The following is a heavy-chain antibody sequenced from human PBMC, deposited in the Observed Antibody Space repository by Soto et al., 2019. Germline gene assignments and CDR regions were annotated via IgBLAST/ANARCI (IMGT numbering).Heavy chain of an antibody. Sequence: PSETLSLTCAVYGGSFSGYYWSWIRQPPGKGLEWIGEINHSGSTNYNPSLKSRVTISVDTSKNQFSLKLSSVTAADTAVYYCARDVDEAFDIWGQGIMVTVSS. CDR2: INHSGST. CDR3: ARDVDEAFDI. CDR1: GGSFSGYY. J-gene: IGHJ3*02. D-gene: IGHD2-15*01. V-gene: IGHV4-34*01.